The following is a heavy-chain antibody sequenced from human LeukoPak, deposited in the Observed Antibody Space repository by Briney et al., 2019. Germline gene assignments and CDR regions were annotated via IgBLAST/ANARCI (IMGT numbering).Heavy chain of an antibody. CDR1: AFIFSGHW. V-gene: IGHV3-7*03. J-gene: IGHJ4*02. Sequence: GGSLRLSCEGSAFIFSGHWMNWVRQTPGKGLEWVASIKEDGSERQYVDSVKGRFSISRDNTKGSLFLQLNSLRAEDTAVYYCALTLGYDSSVPYSPNSGYYFDYWGQGTLVTVSS. D-gene: IGHD3-22*01. CDR2: IKEDGSER. CDR3: ALTLGYDSSVPYSPNSGYYFDY.